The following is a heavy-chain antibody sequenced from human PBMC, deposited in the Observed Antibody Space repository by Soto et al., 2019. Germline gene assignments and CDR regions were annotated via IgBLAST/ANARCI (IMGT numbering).Heavy chain of an antibody. V-gene: IGHV4-39*01. CDR3: ARLFITTVTTFDY. Sequence: ETLSLTCTVSRGSISSSSYYWGWIRQPPGKGLEWIGSIYYSGSTYYNPSLKSRVTISVDTSKNQFSLKLSSVTAADTAVYYCARLFITTVTTFDYWGQGTLVTVSS. CDR2: IYYSGST. J-gene: IGHJ4*02. D-gene: IGHD4-17*01. CDR1: RGSISSSSYY.